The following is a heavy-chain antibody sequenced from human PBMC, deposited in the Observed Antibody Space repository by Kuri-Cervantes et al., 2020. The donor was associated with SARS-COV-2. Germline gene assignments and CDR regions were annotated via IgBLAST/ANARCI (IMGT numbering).Heavy chain of an antibody. CDR1: GYTFTNYD. J-gene: IGHJ4*02. CDR2: MNPNSGNT. V-gene: IGHV1-8*01. D-gene: IGHD3-10*01. CDR3: ACGGSGSSYEFDY. Sequence: ASVKVSCKASGYTFTNYDINWERQASGQGLEWMGWMNPNSGNTGYAQKFQGRVTMARNTAISTAYMELSGLRSEDTAVYYCACGGSGSSYEFDYWGQGTRVTVSS.